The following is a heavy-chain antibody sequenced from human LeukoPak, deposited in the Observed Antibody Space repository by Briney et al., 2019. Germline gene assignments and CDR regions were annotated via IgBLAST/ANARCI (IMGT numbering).Heavy chain of an antibody. CDR2: IYSGGST. CDR3: ARELGSEMGN. J-gene: IGHJ4*02. D-gene: IGHD7-27*01. CDR1: GFTVSSNY. Sequence: PGGSLRLSCAASGFTVSSNYMSGVRQAPGKGLEWVSVIYSGGSTYYADSVKGRFTISRDSSKNTLYLQMNSLRAEDTAVYYCARELGSEMGNWGQGTLVTVSS. V-gene: IGHV3-66*01.